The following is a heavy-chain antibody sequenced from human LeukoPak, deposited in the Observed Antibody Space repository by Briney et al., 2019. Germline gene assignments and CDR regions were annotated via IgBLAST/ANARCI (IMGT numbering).Heavy chain of an antibody. D-gene: IGHD2/OR15-2a*01. CDR2: INNVASHI. J-gene: IGHJ4*02. Sequence: KSGGSLRLSCAASGFSISSSAMNWVRQAPGKGLEWVSSINNVASHIYYAGSVRGRSTISRDNAKNSVYLQMNSLRAEDTAVYYCTRDATYYLRYGYFDYWGQGTLVTVSS. CDR1: GFSISSSA. CDR3: TRDATYYLRYGYFDY. V-gene: IGHV3-21*01.